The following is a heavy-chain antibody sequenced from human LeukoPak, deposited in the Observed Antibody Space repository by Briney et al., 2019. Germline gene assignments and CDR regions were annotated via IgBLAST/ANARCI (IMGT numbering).Heavy chain of an antibody. CDR3: TRVRQGSQSDY. J-gene: IGHJ4*02. V-gene: IGHV4-59*08. CDR2: IYYGGST. CDR1: GGSISSPY. Sequence: SETLSLTCTVSGGSISSPYWTWIRQPPGKGLEWIGYIYYGGSTDYSPSLKSRATISLDTSKNQFSLHLTSVTAADTAVYYCTRVRQGSQSDYWGQGTLVTVSS.